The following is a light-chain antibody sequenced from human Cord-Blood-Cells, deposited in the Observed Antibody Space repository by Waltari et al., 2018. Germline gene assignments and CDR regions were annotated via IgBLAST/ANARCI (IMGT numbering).Light chain of an antibody. V-gene: IGKV1-39*01. J-gene: IGKJ3*01. CDR2: AAS. Sequence: DIKMNQSPSSLSASVGDRVTITCRASQSISSYLNWYQQKPGKAPKLLIYAASSLQSGVPARFSGSVSRTDFTLTISSLQPEDFATYYCQQSYSTPFTFGPGTKVDIK. CDR3: QQSYSTPFT. CDR1: QSISSY.